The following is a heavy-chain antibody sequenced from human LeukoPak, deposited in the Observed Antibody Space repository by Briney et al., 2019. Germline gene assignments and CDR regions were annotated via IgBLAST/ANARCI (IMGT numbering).Heavy chain of an antibody. CDR2: IYYNGGT. V-gene: IGHV4-59*01. Sequence: SETLSLTCTVSGGSISSYYWSWIRQPPGKGLEWIGYIYYNGGTNYNPSLRSRVTISVDTSKNQFSLKLSSVTAADTAVYYCARDSLPRYCSGGSCYPNWGQGTLVTVSS. CDR3: ARDSLPRYCSGGSCYPN. CDR1: GGSISSYY. J-gene: IGHJ4*02. D-gene: IGHD2-15*01.